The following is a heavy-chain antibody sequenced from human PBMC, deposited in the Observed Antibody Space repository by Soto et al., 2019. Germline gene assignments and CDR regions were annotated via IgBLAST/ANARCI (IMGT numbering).Heavy chain of an antibody. J-gene: IGHJ6*02. Sequence: GESLKISCKGSGYSFPNYWIGWVRQMPGKGLEWMGIIYPGDSDSRYSPSFEGRVTISADKSINTAYLQWSSLKASDTAMYYCERQKTNVYEKVRYYYGMDVWGQGTTVTVSS. CDR3: ERQKTNVYEKVRYYYGMDV. CDR2: IYPGDSDS. CDR1: GYSFPNYW. D-gene: IGHD5-12*01. V-gene: IGHV5-51*01.